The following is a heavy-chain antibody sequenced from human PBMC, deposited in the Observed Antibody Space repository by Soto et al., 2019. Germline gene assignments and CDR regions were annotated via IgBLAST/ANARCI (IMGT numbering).Heavy chain of an antibody. CDR2: IWYDGRNK. J-gene: IGHJ4*02. CDR1: GFTFSSYG. V-gene: IGHV3-33*01. Sequence: ESGGGVVQPGRSLRLSCAASGFTFSSYGMHWVRQAPGKGLEWVAVIWYDGRNKYYADSVEGRFTISRDNSKNTLYLQMNSLRAEDTAVYYCARDSTHDYGDYGPAYWGQGTLVTVSS. D-gene: IGHD4-17*01. CDR3: ARDSTHDYGDYGPAY.